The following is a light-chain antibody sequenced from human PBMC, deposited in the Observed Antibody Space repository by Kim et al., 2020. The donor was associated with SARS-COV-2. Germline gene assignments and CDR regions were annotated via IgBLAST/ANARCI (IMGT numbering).Light chain of an antibody. V-gene: IGLV10-54*01. CDR1: SSNVCIGG. CDR2: RDN. Sequence: ATLPCTWNSSNVCIGGAAWLRQRQGHPPKLVSYRDNYRPSGISARLSASRSGNTASLTITGLQPEDEAYYYCSAWDSGLNVWVFGGGTKLTVL. CDR3: SAWDSGLNVWV. J-gene: IGLJ3*02.